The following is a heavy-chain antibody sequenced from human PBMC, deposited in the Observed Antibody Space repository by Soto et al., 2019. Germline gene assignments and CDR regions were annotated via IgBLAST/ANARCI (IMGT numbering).Heavy chain of an antibody. Sequence: QVHLEQSGAEVKKPGSSVKVSCKASGGIFKTDAVAWVRQAPGQGLEWVGGLTPLYGTANYAQKFQGRVTMTADESTGAAYMEVSSLRAEDTAVYYCVRDLTLGYRSGGDGLDVWGQGTMVTVSS. CDR1: GGIFKTDA. V-gene: IGHV1-69*01. J-gene: IGHJ3*01. CDR2: LTPLYGTA. D-gene: IGHD5-18*01. CDR3: VRDLTLGYRSGGDGLDV.